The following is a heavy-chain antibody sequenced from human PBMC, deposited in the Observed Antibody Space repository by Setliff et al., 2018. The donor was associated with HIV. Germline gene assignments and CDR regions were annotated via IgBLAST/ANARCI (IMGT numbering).Heavy chain of an antibody. CDR1: GYTFTGYF. CDR2: INPNSCDT. Sequence: ASVKVSCKASGYTFTGYFIHWVRQAPGQGLEWVGRINPNSCDTNFAQRFQGRITMTRDTSISTAYLDLNRLRSDDTAVYYCAREYDVLTGYYISAFDIWGQGTMVTVSS. CDR3: AREYDVLTGYYISAFDI. J-gene: IGHJ3*02. D-gene: IGHD3-9*01. V-gene: IGHV1-2*06.